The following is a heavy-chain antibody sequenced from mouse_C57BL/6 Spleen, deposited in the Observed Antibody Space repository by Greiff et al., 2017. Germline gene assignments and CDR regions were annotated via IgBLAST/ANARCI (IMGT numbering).Heavy chain of an antibody. CDR2: ISDGGSYT. V-gene: IGHV5-4*01. D-gene: IGHD2-2*01. J-gene: IGHJ2*01. Sequence: EVMLVESGGGLVKPGGSLKLSCAASGFTFSSYAMSWVRQTPEKRLEWVATISDGGSYTYYPANVQGRFTISRDHAKNNLYLQMSQLKAEDTAMYYCARDGTMVTTRYFDYWGQGTTRTVSS. CDR1: GFTFSSYA. CDR3: ARDGTMVTTRYFDY.